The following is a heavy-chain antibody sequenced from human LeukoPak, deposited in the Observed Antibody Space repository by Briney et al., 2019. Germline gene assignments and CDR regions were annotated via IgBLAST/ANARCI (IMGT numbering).Heavy chain of an antibody. Sequence: ASVKVSCKASGDTFTGYYMHWVRQAPGQGLERMGWINPNSGGTNYAQKFQGWVTMTRDTSISTAYMELSRLRSDDTAVYYCAREPYCSGGSCYLSYGMDVWGQGTTVTVSS. CDR2: INPNSGGT. CDR3: AREPYCSGGSCYLSYGMDV. J-gene: IGHJ6*02. D-gene: IGHD2-15*01. CDR1: GDTFTGYY. V-gene: IGHV1-2*04.